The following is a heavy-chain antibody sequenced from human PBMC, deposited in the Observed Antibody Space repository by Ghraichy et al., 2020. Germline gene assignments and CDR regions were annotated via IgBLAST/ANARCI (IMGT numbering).Heavy chain of an antibody. Sequence: SETLSLTCAVYGGSFSGYYWSWIRQPPGKGLEWIGEINHSGSTNYNPSLKSRVTISVDTSKNQFSLKLSSVTAADTAVYYCARVHGVVIISYYYYYYGMDVWGQGTTVTVSS. CDR2: INHSGST. V-gene: IGHV4-34*01. CDR1: GGSFSGYY. J-gene: IGHJ6*02. CDR3: ARVHGVVIISYYYYYYGMDV. D-gene: IGHD3-3*01.